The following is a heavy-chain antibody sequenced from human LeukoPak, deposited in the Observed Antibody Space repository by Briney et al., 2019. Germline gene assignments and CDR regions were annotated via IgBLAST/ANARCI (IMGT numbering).Heavy chain of an antibody. J-gene: IGHJ4*02. Sequence: PGGSLRLSCAASGFTFSSYGMHWVRQAPGKGLEWVSSISSSSSYIYYADSVKGRFTISRDNAKNSLYLQMNSLRAEDTAVYYCARGNVVPQAFDYWGQGTLVTVSS. V-gene: IGHV3-21*01. D-gene: IGHD1-1*01. CDR2: ISSSSSYI. CDR1: GFTFSSYG. CDR3: ARGNVVPQAFDY.